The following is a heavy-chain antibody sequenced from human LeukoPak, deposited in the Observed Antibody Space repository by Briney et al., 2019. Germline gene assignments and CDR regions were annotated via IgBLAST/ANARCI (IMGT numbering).Heavy chain of an antibody. CDR3: ARDGDYGDYVY. J-gene: IGHJ4*02. Sequence: ASVTVSCKASGGTFSSYAISWVRQAPGQGLEWMGGIIPIFGTANYAQKFQGRVTITADESTSTAYMELRSLRSDDTAVYYCARDGDYGDYVYWGQGTLVTVSS. CDR1: GGTFSSYA. V-gene: IGHV1-69*13. CDR2: IIPIFGTA. D-gene: IGHD4-17*01.